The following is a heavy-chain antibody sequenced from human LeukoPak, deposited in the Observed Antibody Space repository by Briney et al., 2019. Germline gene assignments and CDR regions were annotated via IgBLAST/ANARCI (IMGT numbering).Heavy chain of an antibody. CDR2: INPNRGGA. CDR3: ARDSPIVGTFYAFDI. Sequence: RVASVKVSCKASGYTFIGYYLHWVRQAPGQGPDWVGHINPNRGGAEYAQMFQGRVTMTRDTSISTLYMELSRLRSDDTAVYYCARDSPIVGTFYAFDIWGQGTMVTVSP. V-gene: IGHV1-2*06. J-gene: IGHJ3*02. CDR1: GYTFIGYY. D-gene: IGHD1-26*01.